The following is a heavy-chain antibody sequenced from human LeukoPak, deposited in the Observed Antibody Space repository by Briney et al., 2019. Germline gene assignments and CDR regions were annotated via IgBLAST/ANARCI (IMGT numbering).Heavy chain of an antibody. CDR2: IYYSGST. D-gene: IGHD5-24*01. CDR3: ARGMARVNWFDP. Sequence: SETLSLTCTVSGGSISSSSYYWGWIRQPPGKGLEWIGSIYYSGSTYYNPSLKSRVTKSVDTSKNQFSLKLSSVTAADTAVYYCARGMARVNWFDPWGQGTLVTVSS. V-gene: IGHV4-39*01. CDR1: GGSISSSSYY. J-gene: IGHJ5*02.